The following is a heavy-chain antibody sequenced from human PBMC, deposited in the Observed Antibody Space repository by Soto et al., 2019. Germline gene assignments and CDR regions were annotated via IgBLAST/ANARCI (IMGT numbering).Heavy chain of an antibody. CDR2: ISGSGGST. CDR3: AKGHSGPMIVVVPIGH. Sequence: HPGGSLRLSCAASGFTFSSYAMSWVRQAPGKGLEWVSAISGSGGSTYYADSVKGRFTISRDNSKNTLYLQMNSLRAEDTAVYYCAKGHSGPMIVVVPIGHWGQGTLVTVSS. J-gene: IGHJ4*02. V-gene: IGHV3-23*01. D-gene: IGHD3-22*01. CDR1: GFTFSSYA.